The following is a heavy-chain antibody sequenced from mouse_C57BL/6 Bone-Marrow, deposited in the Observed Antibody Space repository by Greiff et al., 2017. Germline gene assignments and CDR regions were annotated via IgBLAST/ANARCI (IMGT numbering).Heavy chain of an antibody. D-gene: IGHD1-1*01. CDR1: GYAFSSYW. CDR3: AREVVLRSYFDY. Sequence: QVQLQQSGAELVKPGASVKISCKASGYAFSSYWMNWVKQRPGKGLEWIGQIYPGDGDTNYNGKFKGKATLTADKSSSTAYMQLSSLTSEDSAVYFCAREVVLRSYFDYWGQGTTLTVSS. V-gene: IGHV1-80*01. CDR2: IYPGDGDT. J-gene: IGHJ2*01.